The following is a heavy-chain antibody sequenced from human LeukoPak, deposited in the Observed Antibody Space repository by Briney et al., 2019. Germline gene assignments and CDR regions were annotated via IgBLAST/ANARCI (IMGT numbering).Heavy chain of an antibody. Sequence: PGGSLRLSCEASGFTFSSYAMSWVRQAPGKGLEWVSTISGSGGSTYYADSVKGRFTISRDNSKNTLYLQMNSLRAEDTAVYYCAKGSQYRSGGSCPFDYWGQGTLVTVSS. CDR3: AKGSQYRSGGSCPFDY. CDR1: GFTFSSYA. CDR2: ISGSGGST. J-gene: IGHJ4*02. V-gene: IGHV3-23*01. D-gene: IGHD2-15*01.